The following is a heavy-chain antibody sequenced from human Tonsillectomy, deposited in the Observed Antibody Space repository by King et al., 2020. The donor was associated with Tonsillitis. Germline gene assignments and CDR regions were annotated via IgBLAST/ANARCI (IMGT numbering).Heavy chain of an antibody. Sequence: QLVQSGGGVVQPGRSLRLSCAASGFTFGTYGMHWVRQAPGKGLEWVAIISYDGSNQYYPDSVKGRFTVSRDNSENTLHLQMNNVRVEDTAVYYCTKDPLPYSSAWLTGDYWGQGTLVTVSS. D-gene: IGHD4-11*01. J-gene: IGHJ4*02. CDR2: ISYDGSNQ. CDR3: TKDPLPYSSAWLTGDY. V-gene: IGHV3-30*18. CDR1: GFTFGTYG.